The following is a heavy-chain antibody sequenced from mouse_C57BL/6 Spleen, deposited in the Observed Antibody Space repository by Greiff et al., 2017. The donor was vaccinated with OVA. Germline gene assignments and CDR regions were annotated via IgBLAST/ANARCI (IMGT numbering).Heavy chain of an antibody. CDR1: GFTFSNYW. CDR2: IRLKSDNYAT. Sequence: EVKLLESGGGLVQPGGSMKLSCVASGFTFSNYWMNWVRQSPEKGLEWVAQIRLKSDNYATHYAESVKGRFTISRDDSKSSEYQQMKNLRAEDTGIYYCPGGGAMGYWGQGTSVTVSS. V-gene: IGHV6-3*01. J-gene: IGHJ4*01. CDR3: PGGGAMGY.